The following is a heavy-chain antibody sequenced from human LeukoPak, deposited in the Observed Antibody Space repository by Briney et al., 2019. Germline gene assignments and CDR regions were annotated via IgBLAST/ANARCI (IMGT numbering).Heavy chain of an antibody. CDR1: GFTFSNAW. CDR2: MSYSGNT. D-gene: IGHD2-15*01. Sequence: PGGSLRLSCAASGFTFSNAWMSWVRQSPGKGLEWIGSMSYSGNTYYNPSLKSRVSMSVDASNSQFSLRLRSVTAADTAIYYCARDRSPFYYYFMDVWGKGTTVSVSS. J-gene: IGHJ6*03. CDR3: ARDRSPFYYYFMDV. V-gene: IGHV4-4*08.